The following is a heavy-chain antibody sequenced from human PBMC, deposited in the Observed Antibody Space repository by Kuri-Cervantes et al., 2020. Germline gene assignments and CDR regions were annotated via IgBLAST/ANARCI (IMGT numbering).Heavy chain of an antibody. CDR1: GFTFSSYA. CDR3: AKEDYIVVLYYFDY. D-gene: IGHD5-12*01. V-gene: IGHV3-23*01. J-gene: IGHJ4*02. CDR2: ISGSGGNT. Sequence: GESLKISCAASGFTFSSYAMHWVRQAPGKGLEWVSTISGSGGNTYYADSVKGRFTISRDNSRNTLYLQMNSLRAEDTAVYYCAKEDYIVVLYYFDYWGQGTLVTVSS.